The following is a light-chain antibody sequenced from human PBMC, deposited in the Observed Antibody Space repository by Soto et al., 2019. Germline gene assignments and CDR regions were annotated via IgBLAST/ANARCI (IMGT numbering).Light chain of an antibody. Sequence: IQMTQSPSSLSASVGDRVTITFRSSQGVGCGLAWYHQKPGKAPNLLIYDASSLQSGVPSRFSGSGSGTDFTLTISNLEPEDFAVYYCQQHSHWPPWTFGQGTKVDI. V-gene: IGKV1-13*02. CDR3: QQHSHWPPWT. CDR1: QGVGCG. J-gene: IGKJ1*01. CDR2: DAS.